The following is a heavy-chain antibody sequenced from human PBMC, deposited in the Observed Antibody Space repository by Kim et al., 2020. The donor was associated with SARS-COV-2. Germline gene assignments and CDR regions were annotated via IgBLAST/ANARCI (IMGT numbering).Heavy chain of an antibody. CDR3: AKVIAGFYYDSSGYYHRYFDY. CDR2: ISGSGGST. V-gene: IGHV3-23*01. D-gene: IGHD3-22*01. J-gene: IGHJ4*02. Sequence: GGSLRLSCAASGFTFSSYAMSWVRQAPGKGLEWVSAISGSGGSTYYADSVKGRFTISRDNSKNTLYLQMNSLRAEDTAVYYCAKVIAGFYYDSSGYYHRYFDYWGQGTLVTVSS. CDR1: GFTFSSYA.